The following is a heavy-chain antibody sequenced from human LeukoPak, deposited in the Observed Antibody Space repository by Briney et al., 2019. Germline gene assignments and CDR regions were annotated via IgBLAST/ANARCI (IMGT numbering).Heavy chain of an antibody. J-gene: IGHJ4*02. CDR1: GFTFSSYS. Sequence: GGSLRLSCAASGFTFSSYSMNWVRQAPGKGLEWVSSISSSSSYIYYADSVKGRFTISRDNAKNSLYLQMNSLRVEDTAVYYCARGSWSSFDYWGQGTLVTVSS. CDR3: ARGSWSSFDY. D-gene: IGHD2-15*01. CDR2: ISSSSSYI. V-gene: IGHV3-21*01.